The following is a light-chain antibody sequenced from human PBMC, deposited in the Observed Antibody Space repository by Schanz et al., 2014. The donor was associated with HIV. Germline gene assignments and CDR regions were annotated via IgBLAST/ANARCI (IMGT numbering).Light chain of an antibody. Sequence: EIVLTQSPGTLSLSPGERGTLSCRASQSVSSNLAWYQQKSGQAPRLLLYGASTRATGVPARFSGSGSGTEFTLTISSLQSEDFATYYCQQSYTTLLTFGGGTKVEIK. J-gene: IGKJ4*01. CDR1: QSVSSN. CDR2: GAS. CDR3: QQSYTTLLT. V-gene: IGKV3-15*01.